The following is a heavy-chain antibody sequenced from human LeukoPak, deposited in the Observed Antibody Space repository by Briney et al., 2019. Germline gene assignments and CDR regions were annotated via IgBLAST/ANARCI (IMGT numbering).Heavy chain of an antibody. CDR1: GYTFTTYG. V-gene: IGHV1-18*01. CDR3: ALIPYCTTATCYYFDY. J-gene: IGHJ4*02. Sequence: ASVKVSCRTSGYTFTTYGISWVRQAPGQGLEWMGWISTYNGDTNYAQKLQGRVTMTADTSTSTTYMELRSLRSDDTAVYYCALIPYCTTATCYYFDYWGQGTLVTVSS. CDR2: ISTYNGDT. D-gene: IGHD2-2*01.